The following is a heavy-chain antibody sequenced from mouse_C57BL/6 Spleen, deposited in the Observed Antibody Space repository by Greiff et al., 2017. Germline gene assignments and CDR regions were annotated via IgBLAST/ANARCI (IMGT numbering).Heavy chain of an antibody. CDR1: GYTFPSYW. V-gene: IGHV1-53*01. CDR2: INPSNGGT. D-gene: IGHD1-1*01. Sequence: QVQLPQPGTELVKPGASVKLSCKASGYTFPSYWMHWVKQKPGQGLGWIRNINPSNGGTNYNEKFKSKATLTVDKSSRTAYMQLSSLTSEDSAVYYCAKPFYYYGSSYFDYGGQGTTLTVSS. CDR3: AKPFYYYGSSYFDY. J-gene: IGHJ2*01.